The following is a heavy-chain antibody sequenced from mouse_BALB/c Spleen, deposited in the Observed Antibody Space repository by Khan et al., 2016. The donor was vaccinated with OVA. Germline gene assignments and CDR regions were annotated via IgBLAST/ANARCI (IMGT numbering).Heavy chain of an antibody. CDR3: ARSPYGNFAY. CDR1: GFTFSTYA. Sequence: EVRLVESGGGLVKPGGSLKLSCAASGFTFSTYAMSWVRQTPEKRLEWVATISSDGGYTYFPDNVTGRFTISRDNAKNTLCLQMTSLRSEDTAMYYCARSPYGNFAYWCQGTLVTVSA. D-gene: IGHD2-1*01. J-gene: IGHJ3*01. CDR2: ISSDGGYT. V-gene: IGHV5-9-1*01.